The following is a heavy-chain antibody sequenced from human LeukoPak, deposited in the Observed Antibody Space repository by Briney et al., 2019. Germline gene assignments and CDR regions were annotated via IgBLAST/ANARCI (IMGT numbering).Heavy chain of an antibody. CDR1: GGSFSGYY. D-gene: IGHD5-12*01. Sequence: SETLSLTCAVYGGSFSGYYWSWIRQPPGKGLEWIGEINHSGSTNYNPSLKSRVTISVDTSKNQFSLKLSSVTAADTAVYYCARCRFGYSGYDFDYWGQGTLVTVSS. CDR2: INHSGST. J-gene: IGHJ4*02. V-gene: IGHV4-34*01. CDR3: ARCRFGYSGYDFDY.